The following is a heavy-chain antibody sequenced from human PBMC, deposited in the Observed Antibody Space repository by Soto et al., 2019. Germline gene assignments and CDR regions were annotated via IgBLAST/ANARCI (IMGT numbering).Heavy chain of an antibody. V-gene: IGHV1-2*04. D-gene: IGHD3-9*01. J-gene: IGHJ6*02. CDR1: GYTFTGFY. Sequence: QVQLVQSGAEVKKPGASVKVSCVASGYTFTGFYIHCVRQSPGQGLDWLGYINPNSGRANYAQKFQGWVTMTKDTSVSTAYMELTRLTSADTAVSYCARGFDETDVWAWVAGPRRHFYGLEVWGQGTTVTVSS. CDR2: INPNSGRA. CDR3: ARGFDETDVWAWVAGPRRHFYGLEV.